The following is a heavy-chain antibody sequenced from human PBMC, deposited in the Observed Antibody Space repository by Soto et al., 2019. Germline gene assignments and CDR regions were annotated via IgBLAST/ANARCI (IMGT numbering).Heavy chain of an antibody. CDR1: GGSISSSSYY. CDR2: IYYSGST. D-gene: IGHD3-9*01. Sequence: SETLSLTCTVSGGSISSSSYYWGWIRQPPGKGLEWIGSIYYSGSTYYNPSLKSRVTISVDTSKNQFSLKLSSVTAADTAVYYCARQRYDISTGYIFDYWGQGTLVTVSS. J-gene: IGHJ4*02. CDR3: ARQRYDISTGYIFDY. V-gene: IGHV4-39*01.